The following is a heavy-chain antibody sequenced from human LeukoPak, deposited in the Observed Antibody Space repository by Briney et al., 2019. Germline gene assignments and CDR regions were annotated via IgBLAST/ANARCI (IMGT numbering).Heavy chain of an antibody. CDR1: GFSFSSYG. CDR2: ISFDGSDK. J-gene: IGHJ5*02. Sequence: PGWALTLSCAASGFSFSSYGMHWVRQAPGKGLEWVAVISFDGSDKYYAESGKGPFTISRDNSKNNLYLQMDSLRAEDMAVYYCAKVGRQLCFDQWGQGTLVTVSS. V-gene: IGHV3-33*06. CDR3: AKVGRQLCFDQ. D-gene: IGHD5-18*01.